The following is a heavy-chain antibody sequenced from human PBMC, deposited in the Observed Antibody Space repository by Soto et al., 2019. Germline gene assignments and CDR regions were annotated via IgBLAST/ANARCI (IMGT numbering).Heavy chain of an antibody. D-gene: IGHD3-10*01. CDR3: ARQDYYGSGSYVS. V-gene: IGHV4-39*01. CDR1: GGSITDSDYY. J-gene: IGHJ4*02. CDR2: IYYSGST. Sequence: SETLSLTCTVSGGSITDSDYYWAWIRQPPGKGLEWIGTIYYSGSTYYTPSLKSRVTISVDTSRNQFSLKLSSVTAADTAVYYCARQDYYGSGSYVSWGQGSLVTVSS.